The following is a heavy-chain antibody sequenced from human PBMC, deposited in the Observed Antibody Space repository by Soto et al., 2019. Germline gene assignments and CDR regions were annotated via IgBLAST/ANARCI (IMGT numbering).Heavy chain of an antibody. CDR1: GGSISSSSYY. CDR3: ARDIVVVVAAYFYYYYGMDV. CDR2: IYYSGST. V-gene: IGHV4-39*01. Sequence: SETLSLTCTVSGGSISSSSYYWGWIRQPPGKGLEWIGGIYYSGSTYYNPSLKSRVTISVDTSKNQFSLKLSSVTAADTAVYYCARDIVVVVAAYFYYYYGMDVWGQGTTVTVSS. J-gene: IGHJ6*02. D-gene: IGHD2-15*01.